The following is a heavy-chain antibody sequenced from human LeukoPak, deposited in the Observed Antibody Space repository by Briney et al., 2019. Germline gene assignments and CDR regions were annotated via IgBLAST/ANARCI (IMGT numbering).Heavy chain of an antibody. CDR3: ARDPYNGNYGDSYYYFMDA. V-gene: IGHV3-30*04. Sequence: GGSLRLSCAASGFTFSSHALHWVRQAPGKGLEWVAVISSDGSYKYYADSVKGRFTISRDNSKNTLYLQMNSLIPEDTAVYYCARDPYNGNYGDSYYYFMDAWGKGTTVTISS. CDR2: ISSDGSYK. CDR1: GFTFSSHA. D-gene: IGHD1-26*01. J-gene: IGHJ6*03.